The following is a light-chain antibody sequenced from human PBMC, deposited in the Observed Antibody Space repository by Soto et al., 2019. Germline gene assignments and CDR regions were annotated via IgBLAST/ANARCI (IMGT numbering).Light chain of an antibody. J-gene: IGKJ5*01. CDR2: DAS. CDR3: QQRCNGIPVN. Sequence: VLTNSQYTLLFYTLDIATRSLRASQSVSSYLAWYQQKPGQAPRLLIYDASNRATGIQARFSGSGSGTDFTLTISSLEPEDFAVYYCQQRCNGIPVNFGQGGLLDIK. V-gene: IGKV3-11*01. CDR1: QSVSSY.